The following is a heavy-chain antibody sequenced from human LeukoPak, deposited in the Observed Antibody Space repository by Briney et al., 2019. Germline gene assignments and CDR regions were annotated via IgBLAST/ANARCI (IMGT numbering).Heavy chain of an antibody. CDR2: IWYAGSNK. CDR1: GFTFSSYG. D-gene: IGHD3-22*01. J-gene: IGHJ3*02. CDR3: ARDIHSSGYYRTDAFDI. V-gene: IGHV3-33*01. Sequence: GGSLRLSCAASGFTFSSYGMHWVRQAPGKGLEWVAVIWYAGSNKYYADSVKGRFTISRDNSKNTLYLQMNSLRAEDTAVYYCARDIHSSGYYRTDAFDIWGQGTMVTVSS.